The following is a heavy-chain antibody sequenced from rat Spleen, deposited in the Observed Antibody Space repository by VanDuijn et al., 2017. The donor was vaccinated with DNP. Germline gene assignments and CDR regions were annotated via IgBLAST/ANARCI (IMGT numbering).Heavy chain of an antibody. CDR3: VGYGYSYGFDY. V-gene: IGHV7-7*01. D-gene: IGHD1-4*01. Sequence: EVKLLESGGGLVQPGGSMRLSCAASGFTFTDFYMNWIRQPAGKAPEWLGFIRNKANSYTTDYNPSVKGRFTISRDNTQNMLLLQMNTLETEDTATYDCVGYGYSYGFDYWGQGVMVTVSS. CDR2: IRNKANSYTT. J-gene: IGHJ2*01. CDR1: GFTFTDFY.